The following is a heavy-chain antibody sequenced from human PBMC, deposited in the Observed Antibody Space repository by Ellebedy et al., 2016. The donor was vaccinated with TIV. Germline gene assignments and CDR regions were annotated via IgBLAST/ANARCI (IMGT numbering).Heavy chain of an antibody. V-gene: IGHV3-11*01. J-gene: IGHJ4*02. Sequence: GESLKISCAASGFTFSDCYMNWIRQAPGKGLEWISYISTSGSLIYYADSVKGRFTISRDNAKNSVYLQIDSLRAEDTAVYYCARNRYCSGGNCYALGYWGQGTLVTVSS. D-gene: IGHD2-15*01. CDR1: GFTFSDCY. CDR3: ARNRYCSGGNCYALGY. CDR2: ISTSGSLI.